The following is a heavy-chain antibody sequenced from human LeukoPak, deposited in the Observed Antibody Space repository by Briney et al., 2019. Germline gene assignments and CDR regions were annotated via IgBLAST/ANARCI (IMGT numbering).Heavy chain of an antibody. CDR1: GGSISSSSDY. V-gene: IGHV4-39*01. J-gene: IGHJ4*02. CDR2: IFYNGAT. CDR3: ARELRFDTRPPSPGY. D-gene: IGHD3-22*01. Sequence: SETLSLTCTVSGGSISSSSDYWAWIRQPPGKGLGWIGTIFYNGATQFSPSLKSRVTMSVDTSKNQFSLRLTSVTAPDTAMYYCARELRFDTRPPSPGYWGQGTLVTVSS.